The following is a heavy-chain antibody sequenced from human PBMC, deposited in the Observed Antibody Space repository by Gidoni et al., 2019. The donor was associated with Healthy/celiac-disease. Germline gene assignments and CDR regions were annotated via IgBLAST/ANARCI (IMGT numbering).Heavy chain of an antibody. D-gene: IGHD3-10*01. CDR3: ARDRYYYGSGSPEAFDI. J-gene: IGHJ3*02. V-gene: IGHV3-30-3*01. Sequence: QVQLVESGGGVVQPGRSLRLSCAASGFTFSSYAMHWVRQAPGKGLEWVAVISYDGSNKYYADSVKGRFTISRDNSKNTLYLQMNSLRAEDTAVYYCARDRYYYGSGSPEAFDIWGQGTMVTVSS. CDR2: ISYDGSNK. CDR1: GFTFSSYA.